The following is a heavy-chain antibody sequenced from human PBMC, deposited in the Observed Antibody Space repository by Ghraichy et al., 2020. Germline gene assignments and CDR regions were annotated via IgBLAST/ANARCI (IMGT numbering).Heavy chain of an antibody. CDR1: GFFFSSYA. V-gene: IGHV3-23*01. J-gene: IGHJ4*02. D-gene: IGHD3-22*01. Sequence: GGSLRLSCAASGFFFSSYAMSWVRQAPGKGLEWVSAISGSGVATYYADSVRGRFTISRDNSKNTLYLQMNSLRAEDTAVYYCAKRLSDSRGYYGFDYWGQGILVTVSS. CDR2: ISGSGVAT. CDR3: AKRLSDSRGYYGFDY.